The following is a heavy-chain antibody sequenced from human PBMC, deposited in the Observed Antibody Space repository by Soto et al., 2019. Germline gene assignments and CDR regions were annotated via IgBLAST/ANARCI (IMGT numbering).Heavy chain of an antibody. CDR1: GFTFSSYE. Sequence: EVQLVESGGGLVQPGGSLRLSCAASGFTFSSYEMSWVRQAPGKGLEWVSYISSGTTLYYADSVKGRFTISRDTAKNSLFLQMNSLRDEDTAVYYCAKDGASGSYPPYYYFGMDVWGQGTTVTVSS. J-gene: IGHJ6*02. V-gene: IGHV3-48*03. CDR2: ISSGTTL. CDR3: AKDGASGSYPPYYYFGMDV. D-gene: IGHD1-26*01.